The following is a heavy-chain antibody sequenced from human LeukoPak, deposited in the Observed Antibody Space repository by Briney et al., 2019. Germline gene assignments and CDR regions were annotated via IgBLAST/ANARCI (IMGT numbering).Heavy chain of an antibody. Sequence: SETLSLTCAVYGGSFSGYYWSWIRQPPGKGLEWIGEINHSGSNNYNPSLKSRVTISVDTSKNQFSLKLSSVTAADTAVYYCARPIRGVGATFYAYWGQGTLVTVSS. CDR3: ARPIRGVGATFYAY. D-gene: IGHD1-26*01. CDR2: INHSGSN. CDR1: GGSFSGYY. J-gene: IGHJ4*02. V-gene: IGHV4-34*01.